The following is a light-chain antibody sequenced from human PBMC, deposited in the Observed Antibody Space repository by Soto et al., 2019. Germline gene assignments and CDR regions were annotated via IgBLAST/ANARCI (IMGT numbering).Light chain of an antibody. J-gene: IGKJ2*01. CDR1: QDITNY. CDR2: AAS. V-gene: IGKV1-33*01. CDR3: EHFDNLPST. Sequence: DIQLTQSPSSLSASVGDRVTITCQASQDITNYLNWYRQKPGKVPELLIYAASNSETGVPSRFSGRSLGTDSTFTISSLQPEDIATYYCEHFDNLPSTFGQGTKLEIK.